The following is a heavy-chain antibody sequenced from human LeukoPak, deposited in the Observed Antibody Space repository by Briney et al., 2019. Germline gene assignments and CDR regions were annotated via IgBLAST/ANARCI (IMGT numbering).Heavy chain of an antibody. CDR1: GFTVGTNY. CDR3: ARDRGGSRSDC. J-gene: IGHJ4*02. D-gene: IGHD6-13*01. CDR2: IYSGGTT. Sequence: PGGSLRLSCAASGFTVGTNYMSWVRQAPGKGLEWVSVIYSGGTTYYADSVKGRFTISRDNSKNTLYLQMNSLRAEDTAVYYCARDRGGSRSDCWGQGTLVTVSS. V-gene: IGHV3-66*01.